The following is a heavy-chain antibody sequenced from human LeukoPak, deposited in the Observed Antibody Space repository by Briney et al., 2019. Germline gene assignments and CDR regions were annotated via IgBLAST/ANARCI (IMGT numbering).Heavy chain of an antibody. Sequence: GGSLRLSCAASGFTFSSYEMNWVRQAPGKGLEWVSYISSSGSTIYYADSVKGRFTISRDNAKNSLYLQMNSLRAEDTAVYYCARDRFSGWFDPWGQGTLVTVSS. CDR3: ARDRFSGWFDP. CDR1: GFTFSSYE. V-gene: IGHV3-48*03. D-gene: IGHD3-3*01. CDR2: ISSSGSTI. J-gene: IGHJ5*02.